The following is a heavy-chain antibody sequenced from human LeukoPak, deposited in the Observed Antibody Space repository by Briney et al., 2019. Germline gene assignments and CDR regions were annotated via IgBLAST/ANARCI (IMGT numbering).Heavy chain of an antibody. J-gene: IGHJ3*02. V-gene: IGHV3-30*03. CDR1: GFTFSSYG. Sequence: GGSLRLSCAASGFTFSSYGMHWVRQAPGKGLEWVAVISYDGSNKCYADSVKGRFTISRDNSKNTLYLQMNSLRAEDTAVYYCATFPGIAAAGDAFDIWGQGTMVTVSS. D-gene: IGHD6-13*01. CDR2: ISYDGSNK. CDR3: ATFPGIAAAGDAFDI.